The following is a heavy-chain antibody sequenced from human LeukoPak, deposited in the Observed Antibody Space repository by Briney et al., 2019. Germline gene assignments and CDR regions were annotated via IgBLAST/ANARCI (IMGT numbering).Heavy chain of an antibody. CDR3: ARGDMRWLQAKGGFDY. CDR1: GFTFSNAW. J-gene: IGHJ4*02. CDR2: IGTAGDT. Sequence: HAGGSLRLSCAASGFTFSNAWMSWVRQAPGKGLEWVSAIGTAGDTYYPGSVKGRFTISRENAKNSLYLQMSSLRAGDTAVYYCARGDMRWLQAKGGFDYWGQGTLVTVSS. V-gene: IGHV3-13*01. D-gene: IGHD5-24*01.